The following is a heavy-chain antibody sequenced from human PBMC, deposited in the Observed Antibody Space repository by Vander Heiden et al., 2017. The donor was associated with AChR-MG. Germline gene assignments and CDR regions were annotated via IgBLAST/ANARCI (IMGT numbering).Heavy chain of an antibody. CDR2: IYSGGST. Sequence: EVQLVEPGGGLVQPGGSLRLSCAASGFTVSSNYTSWVRQAPGKGLEWVSVIYSGGSTYYADSVKGRFTISRDNSKNTLYLQMNSLRAEGTAVYYCARVRRGDGYNFDYWGQGTLVTVSS. J-gene: IGHJ4*02. CDR3: ARVRRGDGYNFDY. CDR1: GFTVSSNY. D-gene: IGHD5-12*01. V-gene: IGHV3-66*02.